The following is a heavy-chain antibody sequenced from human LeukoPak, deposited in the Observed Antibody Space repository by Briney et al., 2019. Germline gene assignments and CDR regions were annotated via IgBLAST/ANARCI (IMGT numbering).Heavy chain of an antibody. CDR2: IRYDGSNK. CDR1: GFTFSTYG. CDR3: AKTMVTANPDYYYYCMDV. V-gene: IGHV3-30*02. J-gene: IGHJ6*03. Sequence: GGSLRLSCAASGFTFSTYGMHWVRHAPGKGLEGVAFIRYDGSNKYYADSVKGRFTISRDNSKNTLYLQLNSLRAEDTAVFYCAKTMVTANPDYYYYCMDVWGKGTTVTVSS. D-gene: IGHD2-21*02.